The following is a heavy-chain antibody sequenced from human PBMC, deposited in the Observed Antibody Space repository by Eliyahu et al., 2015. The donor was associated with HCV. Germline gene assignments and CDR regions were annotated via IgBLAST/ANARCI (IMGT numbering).Heavy chain of an antibody. CDR2: IYYSGST. CDR1: GGSISSSCYY. Sequence: QLQLQESGPGLVKPSETLSLTCTVSGGSISSSCYYWGWIRQPPGKGLEWIGSIYYSGSTYYKPSLKSRVTISVDTSKNQFSLKLSSVTAADTAVYYCARLGALVRGDTPFFDYWGQGTLVTVSS. V-gene: IGHV4-39*01. J-gene: IGHJ4*02. CDR3: ARLGALVRGDTPFFDY. D-gene: IGHD3-10*01.